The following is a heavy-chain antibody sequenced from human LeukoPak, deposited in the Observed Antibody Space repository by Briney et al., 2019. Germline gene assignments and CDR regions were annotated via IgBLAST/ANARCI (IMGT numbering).Heavy chain of an antibody. CDR3: ARAAEDMAIFDY. D-gene: IGHD2-15*01. CDR2: INPSGGST. Sequence: ASVKVSCKASRYTFTSYYMHWVRQAPGQGLEWMGIINPSGGSTSYAQKFQGRVTMTRDTSTSTVYMELSSLRSEDTAVYYCARAAEDMAIFDYWGQGTWSPSPQ. V-gene: IGHV1-46*01. J-gene: IGHJ4*02. CDR1: RYTFTSYY.